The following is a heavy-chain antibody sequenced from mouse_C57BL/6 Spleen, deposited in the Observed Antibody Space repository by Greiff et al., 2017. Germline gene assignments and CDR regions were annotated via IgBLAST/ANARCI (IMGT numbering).Heavy chain of an antibody. CDR2: IRNKANGYTT. D-gene: IGHD4-1*01. J-gene: IGHJ2*01. CDR1: GFTFTDYY. CDR3: ASSPWEYYFDY. Sequence: EVQLVESGGGLVQPGGSLSLSCAASGFTFTDYYMSWVRQPPGKALEWLGFIRNKANGYTTEYSASVKGRFTISRDNSQSILYLQMNALRAEDSATYCCASSPWEYYFDYWGQGTTLTVSS. V-gene: IGHV7-3*01.